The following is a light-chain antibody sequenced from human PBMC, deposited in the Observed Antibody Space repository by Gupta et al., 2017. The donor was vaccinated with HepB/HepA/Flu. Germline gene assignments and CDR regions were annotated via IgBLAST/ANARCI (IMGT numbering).Light chain of an antibody. V-gene: IGKV3-20*01. J-gene: IGKJ4*01. CDR3: QQDGGSPPS. Sequence: EIVLPQSPGTLSLSPGERATLSCRASQSFSRTFLAWYQQKAGQAPRLLIYGTSSRATGIPDRFSGSGSGTDFTLTISRLEPEDFAVYYCQQDGGSPPSFGGGTKVEIK. CDR1: QSFSRTF. CDR2: GTS.